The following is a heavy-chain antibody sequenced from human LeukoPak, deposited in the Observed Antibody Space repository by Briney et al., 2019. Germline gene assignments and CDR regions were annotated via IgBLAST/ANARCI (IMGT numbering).Heavy chain of an antibody. Sequence: ASVKVSCTASGYTFSNYEISWVRQAPGQGLEWMGCISAYNGNTNYAQKLQGRVTMTTDTSTSTAYMELRSLRSDDTAVYYCARGYYYDSSGYYPDGWFDPWGQGTLVTVSS. CDR1: GYTFSNYE. CDR3: ARGYYYDSSGYYPDGWFDP. D-gene: IGHD3-22*01. J-gene: IGHJ5*02. V-gene: IGHV1-18*01. CDR2: ISAYNGNT.